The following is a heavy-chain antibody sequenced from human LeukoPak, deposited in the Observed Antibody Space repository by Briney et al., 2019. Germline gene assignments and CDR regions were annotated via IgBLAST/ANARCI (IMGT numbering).Heavy chain of an antibody. D-gene: IGHD6-19*01. CDR3: AGLEGRYSTGLYYYFDY. CDR2: MNLSGTT. V-gene: IGHV4-4*02. J-gene: IGHJ4*02. Sequence: SETLSLTCAVSGGSISSINLWSWVRQPPGKGLEWIGEMNLSGTTHYNPSLKSRVTISIDKSRNQLSLELSSVTAADTAVYYCAGLEGRYSTGLYYYFDYWGQGILVTVSS. CDR1: GGSISSINL.